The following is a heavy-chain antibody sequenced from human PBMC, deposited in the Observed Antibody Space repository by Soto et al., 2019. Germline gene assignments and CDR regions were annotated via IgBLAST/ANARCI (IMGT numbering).Heavy chain of an antibody. D-gene: IGHD3-22*01. CDR1: GFTFSSYA. V-gene: IGHV3-64*01. CDR2: ISSNGGST. CDR3: ARPYYDSSGYYYGYFQH. Sequence: PGGSLRLSCAASGFTFSSYAMHWVRQAPGKGLEYVSAISSNGGSTYYANSVKGRFTISRDNSKNTLYLQMGSLRAEDMAVYYCARPYYDSSGYYYGYFQHWGQGTLVTVSS. J-gene: IGHJ1*01.